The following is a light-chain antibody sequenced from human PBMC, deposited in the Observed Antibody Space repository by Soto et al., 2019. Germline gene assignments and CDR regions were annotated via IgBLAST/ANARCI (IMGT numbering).Light chain of an antibody. CDR1: NSDVGNYNF. CDR3: CTYAGSFHQ. J-gene: IGLJ3*02. V-gene: IGLV2-11*01. CDR2: DVT. Sequence: QSALTQPRSVSGSPGQAVTISCTGTNSDVGNYNFVSWYQHHPGKAPKLMIYDVTKRPSGVPDRFSGSKSGNTASLTISGLQLEDEADYYCCTYAGSFHQFGGGTKLTVL.